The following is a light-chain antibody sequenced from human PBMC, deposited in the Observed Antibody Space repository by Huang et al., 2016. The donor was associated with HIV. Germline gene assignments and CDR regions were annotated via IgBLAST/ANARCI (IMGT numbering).Light chain of an antibody. Sequence: IQMTQSPSSLSASVGDRVTITCRASQAINNDLAWYQQRPGKVPKLLIFAASTLQSGVLSRFSGSGSGTDFTLTINSLQPEDVATYYCQAYNSAPPFTFGPGTKVNIK. CDR2: AAS. CDR3: QAYNSAPPFT. V-gene: IGKV1-27*01. CDR1: QAINND. J-gene: IGKJ3*01.